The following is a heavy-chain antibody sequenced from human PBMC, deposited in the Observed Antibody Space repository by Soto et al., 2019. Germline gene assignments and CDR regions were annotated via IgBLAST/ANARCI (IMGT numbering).Heavy chain of an antibody. J-gene: IGHJ6*02. Sequence: SQTLSLTCAISGDSVSSNSAAWNWIRKSPSRGLEWLGRTYYRSKWYNDYAVSVKSRITINPDTSKNQFSLQLNSVTPEDTAVYYCARDDITYYYGSGSSTYYYYGMDVWGQGTTVTVSS. CDR2: TYYRSKWYN. CDR3: ARDDITYYYGSGSSTYYYYGMDV. CDR1: GDSVSSNSAA. D-gene: IGHD3-10*01. V-gene: IGHV6-1*01.